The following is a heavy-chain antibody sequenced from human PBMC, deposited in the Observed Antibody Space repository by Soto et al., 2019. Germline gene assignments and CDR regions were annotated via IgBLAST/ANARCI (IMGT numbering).Heavy chain of an antibody. CDR1: GFTFSSYG. Sequence: GSLRLSCAASGFTFSSYGMHWVRQAPGKGLEWVAVIWYDGSNKYYADSVKSRFTISRDNSKNTLYLQMNSLRAEDTAVYYCARDPDPPLSSGWSIDYWGQGTLVTVSS. V-gene: IGHV3-33*01. J-gene: IGHJ4*02. D-gene: IGHD6-19*01. CDR3: ARDPDPPLSSGWSIDY. CDR2: IWYDGSNK.